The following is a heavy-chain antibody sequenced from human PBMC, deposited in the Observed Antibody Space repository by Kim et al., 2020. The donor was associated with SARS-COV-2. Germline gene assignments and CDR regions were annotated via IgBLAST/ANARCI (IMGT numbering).Heavy chain of an antibody. D-gene: IGHD6-19*01. CDR2: IWYDGSNK. CDR1: GFTFSSYG. CDR3: ARDRIGSSGWTEFDY. Sequence: GGSLRLSCAASGFTFSSYGMHWVRQAPGKGLEWVAVIWYDGSNKYYADSVKGRFTISRDNSKNTLYLQMNSLRVEDTAVYYCARDRIGSSGWTEFDYWGQGTLVTVSS. V-gene: IGHV3-33*01. J-gene: IGHJ4*02.